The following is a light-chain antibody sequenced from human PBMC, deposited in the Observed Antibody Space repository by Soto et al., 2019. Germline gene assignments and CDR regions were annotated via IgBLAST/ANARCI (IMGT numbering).Light chain of an antibody. J-gene: IGKJ2*01. CDR2: GAS. CDR3: QQYGSSPPYT. Sequence: EIVLTQSPGTLSLSPGERVTLSCRASHSVSSSYLAWYQQKPGQAPRLLIYGASSRATGIPDRFSGSGSGTDLTLTISRLEPEDFAVYYCQQYGSSPPYTFGQGTKLEIK. CDR1: HSVSSSY. V-gene: IGKV3-20*01.